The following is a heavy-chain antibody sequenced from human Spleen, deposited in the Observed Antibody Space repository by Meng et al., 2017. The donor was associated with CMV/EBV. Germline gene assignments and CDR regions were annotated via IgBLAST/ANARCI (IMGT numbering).Heavy chain of an antibody. CDR1: GFSFNYYG. CDR2: ASHDGNKK. J-gene: IGHJ6*02. D-gene: IGHD1-26*01. CDR3: ARDFMATSWGYYYYYGMDV. Sequence: GGSLRLSCAGSGFSFNYYGMHWVRQRPGRGLEWVAFASHDGNKKQYADSVKGRFTISRDNAKNSLYLQMNSLRAEDTAVYYCARDFMATSWGYYYYYGMDVWGQGTTVTVSS. V-gene: IGHV3-30-3*01.